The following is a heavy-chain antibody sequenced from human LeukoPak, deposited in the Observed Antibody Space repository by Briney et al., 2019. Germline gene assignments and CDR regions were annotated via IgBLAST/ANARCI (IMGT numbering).Heavy chain of an antibody. D-gene: IGHD6-19*01. CDR2: IYYSGST. CDR1: GGSISSSSYY. J-gene: IGHJ4*02. Sequence: PSETLSLTCTVSGGSISSSSYYWGWIRQPPGTGLEWIGSIYYSGSTYYNPSLKSRVTISVDTSKNQFSLKLSSVTAADTAVYYCASDSGTGYSSGRYLDYWGQGTLVTVSS. V-gene: IGHV4-39*01. CDR3: ASDSGTGYSSGRYLDY.